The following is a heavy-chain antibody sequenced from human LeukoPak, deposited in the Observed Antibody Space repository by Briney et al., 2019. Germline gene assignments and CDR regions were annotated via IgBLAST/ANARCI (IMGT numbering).Heavy chain of an antibody. D-gene: IGHD3-22*01. J-gene: IGHJ4*02. CDR1: GYTFTGYY. CDR2: INPNSGGT. Sequence: ASVKVSCKASGYTFTGYYMHWVRQAPGQGLEWMGRINPNSGGTNYAQKFQGRVTMTRDTSISTAYMELSRLRSDDTAVYYCARGKPIAYYYDSSGQRGDYWGQGTLDTVSS. V-gene: IGHV1-2*06. CDR3: ARGKPIAYYYDSSGQRGDY.